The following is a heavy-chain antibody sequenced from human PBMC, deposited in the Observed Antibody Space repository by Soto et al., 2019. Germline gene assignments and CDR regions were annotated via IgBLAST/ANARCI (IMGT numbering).Heavy chain of an antibody. J-gene: IGHJ1*01. D-gene: IGHD3-16*01. V-gene: IGHV1-8*01. CDR1: GYTFTSYD. Sequence: ASVKVSCKASGYTFTSYDINWVRQATGQGLEWMGWMNPNSGNTGYAQKFQGRVTMTRNTSISTAYMELSSLRSEDTAVYYWARGTWTPGQNYDWGKGSLVPVAS. CDR2: MNPNSGNT. CDR3: ARGTWTPGQNYD.